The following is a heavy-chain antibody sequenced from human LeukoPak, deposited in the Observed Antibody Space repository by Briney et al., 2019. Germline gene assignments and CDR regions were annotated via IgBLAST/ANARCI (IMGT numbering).Heavy chain of an antibody. V-gene: IGHV5-51*01. Sequence: NHGESLKISCKSSGYSFTSYWIGWVRQMPGKGLEWMGIIYPGDSDTRYSPSFQGQVTISADKSISTAYLQWSSLKASDTAMYYCARHWGGVLGYYYYMDVWGKGTTVTISS. CDR3: ARHWGGVLGYYYYMDV. J-gene: IGHJ6*03. D-gene: IGHD3-16*01. CDR1: GYSFTSYW. CDR2: IYPGDSDT.